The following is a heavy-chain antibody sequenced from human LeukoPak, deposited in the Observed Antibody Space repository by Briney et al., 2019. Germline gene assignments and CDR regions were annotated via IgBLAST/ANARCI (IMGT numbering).Heavy chain of an antibody. J-gene: IGHJ3*02. CDR2: IWYDGSNK. V-gene: IGHV3-30*02. CDR1: GFTFSTYA. CDR3: AKEGGTRGAFDT. Sequence: GGSLRLSCAASGFTFSTYAMGWVRQAPGKGLEWVAVIWYDGSNKYYADSVKGRFTISRDNSKNTLYLQMNSLRAEDTAVYYCAKEGGTRGAFDTWGQGTMVTVSS. D-gene: IGHD1-14*01.